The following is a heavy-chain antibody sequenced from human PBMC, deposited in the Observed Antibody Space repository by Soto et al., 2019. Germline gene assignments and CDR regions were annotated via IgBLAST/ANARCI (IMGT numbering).Heavy chain of an antibody. J-gene: IGHJ4*02. CDR1: GYTFTSYA. Sequence: ASVKVSCKASGYTFTSYAMHWVRQAPGQRLEWMGCINAGNGNTKYSQKFQGRVTITRDTSASTAYMELSSLRSEDTAVYYCARAFPVGATTLYFDYWGQGTLVTVSS. D-gene: IGHD1-26*01. V-gene: IGHV1-3*01. CDR3: ARAFPVGATTLYFDY. CDR2: INAGNGNT.